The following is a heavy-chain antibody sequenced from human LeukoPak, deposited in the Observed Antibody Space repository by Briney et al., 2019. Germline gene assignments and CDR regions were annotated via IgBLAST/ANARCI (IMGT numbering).Heavy chain of an antibody. CDR3: ARGITIFGVVDTLAY. V-gene: IGHV3-21*01. CDR2: ISSSSSYI. CDR1: GFTFSSYS. Sequence: GGSLRHSCAAPGFTFSSYSMNWVRQAPGKGLEWVSSISSSSSYIYYADSVKGRFTISRDNAKNSLYLQKNGLKAEETGADYCARGITIFGVVDTLAYWGQGTLVTVSP. J-gene: IGHJ4*02. D-gene: IGHD3-3*01.